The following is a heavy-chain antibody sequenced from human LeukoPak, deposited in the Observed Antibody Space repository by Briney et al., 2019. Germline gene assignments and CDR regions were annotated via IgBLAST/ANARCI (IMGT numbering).Heavy chain of an antibody. CDR3: AKDRMATTQISEFDY. D-gene: IGHD5-24*01. J-gene: IGHJ4*02. Sequence: PGGSLRLSCAASGFTFSSYAMSWVRQAPGKGLEWVSAISGSGGSTYYADSVKGRFTISRDNSKNTLYLQMNSPRAEDTAVYYCAKDRMATTQISEFDYWGQGTLVTVSS. V-gene: IGHV3-23*01. CDR2: ISGSGGST. CDR1: GFTFSSYA.